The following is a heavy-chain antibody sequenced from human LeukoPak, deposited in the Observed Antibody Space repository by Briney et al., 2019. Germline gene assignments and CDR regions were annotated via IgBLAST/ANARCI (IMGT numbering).Heavy chain of an antibody. D-gene: IGHD3-10*01. J-gene: IGHJ5*02. CDR2: IYYSGST. CDR1: GGSISSGDYY. Sequence: PSETLSLTCTVSGGSISSGDYYWSWIRQPPGKGLEWIGYIYYSGSTYYNPSLKSRVTISVDTSKNQFSLKLSSVTAADTAVYYCARDINYYGSGSQQSWFDPWGQGTLVTVSS. V-gene: IGHV4-30-4*01. CDR3: ARDINYYGSGSQQSWFDP.